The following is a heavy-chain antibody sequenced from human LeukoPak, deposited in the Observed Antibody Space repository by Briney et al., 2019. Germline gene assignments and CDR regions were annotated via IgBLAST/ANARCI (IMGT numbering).Heavy chain of an antibody. Sequence: PGGSLRLSCAASGFTFSSYAMSWVRQAPGKGLEWVSAISGSGGSTYYADSVKGRFTISRDNSKNTLYLQMNSLRDEDTAVYYCAKGRAGDYGGKPRQGYWGQGTLVTVSS. J-gene: IGHJ4*02. CDR1: GFTFSSYA. CDR2: ISGSGGST. D-gene: IGHD4-23*01. V-gene: IGHV3-23*01. CDR3: AKGRAGDYGGKPRQGY.